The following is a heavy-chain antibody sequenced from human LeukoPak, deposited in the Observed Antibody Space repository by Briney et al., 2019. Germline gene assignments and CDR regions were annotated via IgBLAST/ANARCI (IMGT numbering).Heavy chain of an antibody. CDR2: ISGSGGST. D-gene: IGHD3-22*01. J-gene: IGHJ3*02. Sequence: GALRLSCAASGFTFSSYAMSWVRQAPGKGLEWVSAISGSGGSTYYADSVKGRFTISRDNSKNTLYLQMNSLRAEDTAVYYCAKDLPMIVVVITGLDAFDIWGQGTMVTVSS. V-gene: IGHV3-23*01. CDR3: AKDLPMIVVVITGLDAFDI. CDR1: GFTFSSYA.